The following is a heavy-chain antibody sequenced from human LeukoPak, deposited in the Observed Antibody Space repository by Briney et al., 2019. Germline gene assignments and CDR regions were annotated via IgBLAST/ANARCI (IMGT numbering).Heavy chain of an antibody. CDR3: AKGIAVAGPLDY. Sequence: GGSLRLSCAASGFTFSSYGMHWVRKAPAKGRNGVAVIWYDGSNKYYADSVKGRFTISRDNSKNTLYLQMNSLRAEDTAVYYCAKGIAVAGPLDYWGQGTLVTVSS. CDR2: IWYDGSNK. D-gene: IGHD6-19*01. J-gene: IGHJ4*02. V-gene: IGHV3-33*06. CDR1: GFTFSSYG.